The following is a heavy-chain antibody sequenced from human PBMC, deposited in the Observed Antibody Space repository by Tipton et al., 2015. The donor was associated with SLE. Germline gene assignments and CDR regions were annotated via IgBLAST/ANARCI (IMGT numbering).Heavy chain of an antibody. J-gene: IGHJ3*02. V-gene: IGHV4-59*01. Sequence: TLSLTCTVSGGSISSYYWSWIRQPPGKGLEWIGYIYYSGSTNYNPSLKSRVTISVDTSKNQFSLKLSSVTAADTAVYYSARDWGYDFWSGYSQGAFDIWGQGKMVTVSS. CDR2: IYYSGST. CDR3: ARDWGYDFWSGYSQGAFDI. D-gene: IGHD3-3*01. CDR1: GGSISSYY.